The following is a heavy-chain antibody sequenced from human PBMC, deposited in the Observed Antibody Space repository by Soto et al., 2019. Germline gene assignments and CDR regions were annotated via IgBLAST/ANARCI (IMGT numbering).Heavy chain of an antibody. CDR2: VSGSGGAI. J-gene: IGHJ6*03. V-gene: IGHV3-23*01. CDR1: GFPFSSYA. Sequence: EVRLLESGGDLVQPGASLRLSCVASGFPFSSYAMTWVRLSPGKGLEWVAGVSGSGGAIYYADSLRGRFTISRANSKNTVYLQMNSLRAEDTGVYYCAKDRDSRNIYYYYYYMDVWGKGTTVTVS. CDR3: AKDRDSRNIYYYYYYMDV. D-gene: IGHD2-15*01.